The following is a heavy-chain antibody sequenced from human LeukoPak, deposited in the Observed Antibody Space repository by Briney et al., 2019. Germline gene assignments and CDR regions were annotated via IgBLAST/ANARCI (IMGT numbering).Heavy chain of an antibody. D-gene: IGHD2-2*01. CDR1: GFTFSSYG. CDR3: APLAYCSSTSCNH. J-gene: IGHJ4*02. V-gene: IGHV3-30*02. CDR2: IRYDGSNK. Sequence: GGSLRLSCAASGFTFSSYGMHWVRQAPGKGLEWVAFIRYDGSNKYYADSVKGRFTVSRDNSKNTLYLQMNSLRAEDTAVYYCAPLAYCSSTSCNHWGQGTLVTVSS.